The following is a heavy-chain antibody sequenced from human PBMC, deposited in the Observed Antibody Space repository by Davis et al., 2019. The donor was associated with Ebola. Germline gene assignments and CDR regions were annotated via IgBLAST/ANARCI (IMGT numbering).Heavy chain of an antibody. CDR1: GYTFTSYD. V-gene: IGHV1-8*01. J-gene: IGHJ4*02. Sequence: AASVKVSCKASGYTFTSYDINWVRQATGQGLEWMGWMNPNSGSTGYTQKFQGRVTMTRNTSLSTAYMELGSLRSEDTAVYYCARGYDSSGYTYWGQGTLVTVSS. CDR2: MNPNSGST. D-gene: IGHD3-22*01. CDR3: ARGYDSSGYTY.